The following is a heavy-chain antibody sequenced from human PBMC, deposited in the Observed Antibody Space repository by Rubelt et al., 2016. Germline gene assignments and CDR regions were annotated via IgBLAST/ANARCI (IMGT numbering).Heavy chain of an antibody. CDR3: ARENGGWFDP. Sequence: EVQLVESGGGLVEPGGSLRLSCAASGFTFSSYSMNWVRQAPGRGLEWVSSISSSSSFIYYADSVKGRFTISRDNSKNTLYLQMNSLRAEDTAVYYCARENGGWFDPWGQGTLVTVSS. V-gene: IGHV3-21*01. CDR2: ISSSSSFI. CDR1: GFTFSSYS. D-gene: IGHD3-16*01. J-gene: IGHJ5*02.